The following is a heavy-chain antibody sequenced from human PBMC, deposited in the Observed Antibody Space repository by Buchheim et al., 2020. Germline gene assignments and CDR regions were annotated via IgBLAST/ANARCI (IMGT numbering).Heavy chain of an antibody. V-gene: IGHV1-46*01. CDR3: ARAASSGRRFDY. CDR1: GYTFTSYY. Sequence: QVQLVQSGAEVKEPGASVKVSCKASGYTFTSYYMHWVRQAPGQGLEWMGVINPSAGSTTYAQKFQGRLTMTRDTPTTTVYMEVGSLRVEDTAVYFCARAASSGRRFDYWGQGT. CDR2: INPSAGST. J-gene: IGHJ4*02. D-gene: IGHD1-26*01.